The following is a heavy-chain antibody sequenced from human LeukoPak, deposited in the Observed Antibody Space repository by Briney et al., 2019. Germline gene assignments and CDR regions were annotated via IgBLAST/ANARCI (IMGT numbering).Heavy chain of an antibody. D-gene: IGHD3-22*01. J-gene: IGHJ4*02. CDR3: ARVAYDSSGYYADY. CDR1: GGSISSSSYY. Sequence: PSETLSLTCTVSGGSISSSSYYWGWIRQPPGKGLEWIGSIYYSGSTYYNPSLKSRVTISVDTSKYQFSLKLSSVTAADTAVYYCARVAYDSSGYYADYWGQGTLVTVSS. V-gene: IGHV4-39*07. CDR2: IYYSGST.